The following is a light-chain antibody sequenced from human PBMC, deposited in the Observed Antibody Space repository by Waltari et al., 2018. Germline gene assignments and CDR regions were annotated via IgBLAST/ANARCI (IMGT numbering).Light chain of an antibody. Sequence: SYEPTQPPSVSVSPGQTARTTCSADALPKKYAYWYQQKPGQAPVLVIYKDSERPSGIPERFSGSSSGTTVTLTISGVQAEDEADYYCQSADTSGIYWVFGGGTKLTVL. CDR2: KDS. V-gene: IGLV3-25*03. J-gene: IGLJ3*02. CDR3: QSADTSGIYWV. CDR1: ALPKKY.